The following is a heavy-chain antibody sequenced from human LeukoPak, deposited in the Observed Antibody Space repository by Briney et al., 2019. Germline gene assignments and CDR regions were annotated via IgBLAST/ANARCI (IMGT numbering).Heavy chain of an antibody. Sequence: PGGSLRFSCAASGFTFSDYAMSWVRQAPGKGLEWVSTISGGDTFYAGSVKGRFTISRDNSKNTLYLQMNSLRAEDTAVYYCAREGVDYGDYRGYFDYWGQGTLVTVSS. CDR3: AREGVDYGDYRGYFDY. CDR1: GFTFSDYA. J-gene: IGHJ4*02. D-gene: IGHD4-17*01. V-gene: IGHV3-23*01. CDR2: ISGGDT.